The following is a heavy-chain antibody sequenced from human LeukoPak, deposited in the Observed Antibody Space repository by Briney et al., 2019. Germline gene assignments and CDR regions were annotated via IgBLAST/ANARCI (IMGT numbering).Heavy chain of an antibody. V-gene: IGHV3-23*01. J-gene: IGHJ4*02. CDR1: GFTVSSNY. CDR3: ANSPNINY. Sequence: GGSLRLSCAASGFTVSSNYMSWVRQAPGKGLEWVSTISGSGGNTYYADSVKGRFTISRDNSKNTLYLQMNSLRAEDTAVYYCANSPNINYWGQGTLVTVSS. D-gene: IGHD1/OR15-1a*01. CDR2: ISGSGGNT.